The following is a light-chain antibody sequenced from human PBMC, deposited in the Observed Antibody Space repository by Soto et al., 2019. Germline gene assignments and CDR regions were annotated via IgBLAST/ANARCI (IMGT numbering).Light chain of an antibody. Sequence: QSVLPQPASVSGSPGQSITISCSGTSTDFVSYNRVSWYQQPPGTAPKLIIYEASNRPSGVPDRFSGSKSGNTASLTISGLQAADEADYYCSLYTSENTYVFGTGTKVTVL. V-gene: IGLV2-18*01. CDR1: STDFVSYNR. CDR3: SLYTSENTYV. J-gene: IGLJ1*01. CDR2: EAS.